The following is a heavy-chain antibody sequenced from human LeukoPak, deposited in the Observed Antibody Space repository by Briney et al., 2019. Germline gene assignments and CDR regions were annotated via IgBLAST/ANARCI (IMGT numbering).Heavy chain of an antibody. V-gene: IGHV1-69*13. J-gene: IGHJ5*02. D-gene: IGHD2-2*02. CDR1: GGTFSSYA. Sequence: ASVKVSCKASGGTFSSYATSWVRQAPGQGLEWTGGIIPIFGTANYAQKFQGRVTITADESTSTAYMELSSLRSEDTAVYYCARDPYCSSTSCYTLFDPWGQGTLVTVSS. CDR3: ARDPYCSSTSCYTLFDP. CDR2: IIPIFGTA.